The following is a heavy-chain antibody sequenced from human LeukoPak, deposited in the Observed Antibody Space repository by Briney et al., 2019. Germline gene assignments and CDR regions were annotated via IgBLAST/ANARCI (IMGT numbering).Heavy chain of an antibody. Sequence: GGSLRLSCAASGFTVSSNYMSWVRQAPGKGLEWVSVIYSGGSTYYADSVKGRFTISRDNSKNTLYLQMNSLRAEDTAVYYCAIEDGDRLPLYYYYYMDAWGKGTTVTVSS. CDR1: GFTVSSNY. V-gene: IGHV3-53*01. CDR3: AIEDGDRLPLYYYYYMDA. J-gene: IGHJ6*03. D-gene: IGHD4-17*01. CDR2: IYSGGST.